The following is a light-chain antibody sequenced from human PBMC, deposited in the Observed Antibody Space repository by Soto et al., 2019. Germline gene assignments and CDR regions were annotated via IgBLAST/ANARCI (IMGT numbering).Light chain of an antibody. CDR3: QQTNSYPYT. J-gene: IGKJ2*01. CDR1: QGISTW. CDR2: AAS. Sequence: DIQLTQSPSSVSASVGDSVTLTCRASQGISTWLAWYQQRPGKAPQLLIFAASSLQSGVPSRFSGSGSGTDFTLTISSLQPEDFATYYCQQTNSYPYTFGQGTKVDSK. V-gene: IGKV1-12*01.